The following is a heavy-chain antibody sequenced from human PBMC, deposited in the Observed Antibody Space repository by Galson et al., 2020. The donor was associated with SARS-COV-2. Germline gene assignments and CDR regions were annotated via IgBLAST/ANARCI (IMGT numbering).Heavy chain of an antibody. CDR1: GFTFSRFD. CDR2: LNSDGSSA. CDR3: ASRGVVIRDSSFDN. J-gene: IGHJ4*02. D-gene: IGHD2-21*01. V-gene: IGHV3-74*01. Sequence: LSLTCVASGFTFSRFDMHWVRQAPGKGLVWVSRLNSDGSSAFYADSVKGRFTISRDNAKNTLFLQMHSLTAEDTAVYYCASRGVVIRDSSFDNWGQGNLVTVFS.